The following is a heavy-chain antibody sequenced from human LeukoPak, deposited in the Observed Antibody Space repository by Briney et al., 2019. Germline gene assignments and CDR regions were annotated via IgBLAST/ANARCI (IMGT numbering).Heavy chain of an antibody. CDR3: ARLGTMVRGVIDYYYYYMDV. CDR2: IYTSGST. V-gene: IGHV4-4*09. D-gene: IGHD3-10*01. Sequence: SETLSLTCTVSGASITTYYWSWIRQSPGNGLEWIGYIYTSGSTNYNPSLKSRVTISVDTSKNQFSLKLSSVTAADTAVYYCARLGTMVRGVIDYYYYYMDVWGKGTTVTVSS. CDR1: GASITTYY. J-gene: IGHJ6*03.